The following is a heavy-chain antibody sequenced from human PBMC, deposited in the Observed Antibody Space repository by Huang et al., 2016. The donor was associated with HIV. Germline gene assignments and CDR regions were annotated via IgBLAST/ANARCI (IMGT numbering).Heavy chain of an antibody. J-gene: IGHJ4*02. CDR1: GFPFSSFG. CDR2: VRYDGSKT. CDR3: AKDEKQFCTGGSCHSSNIDS. V-gene: IGHV3-30*02. D-gene: IGHD2-8*02. Sequence: QVQLVESGGGAVQPGESLRLSCAAAGFPFSSFGRHWVRQRPGQGLEWLTFVRYDGSKTTYEDSVKGRFTISRDNSDNTLFLQMNTLTSNDTALYYCAKDEKQFCTGGSCHSSNIDSWGQGTLVTVSS.